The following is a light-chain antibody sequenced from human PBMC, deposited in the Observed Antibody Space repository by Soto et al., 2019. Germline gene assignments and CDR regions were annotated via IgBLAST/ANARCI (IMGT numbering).Light chain of an antibody. CDR1: QSVSNN. V-gene: IGKV3-15*01. CDR3: QQYNTWWK. Sequence: EIVMTQSPATLSVSPGERATLSCRASQSVSNNLAWYQKKPGQAPRLLIYGASTRATGIPARFSGSGSGTEFSLTISSLQSEDLAVYYCQQYNTWWKFGQGTRVEIK. CDR2: GAS. J-gene: IGKJ1*01.